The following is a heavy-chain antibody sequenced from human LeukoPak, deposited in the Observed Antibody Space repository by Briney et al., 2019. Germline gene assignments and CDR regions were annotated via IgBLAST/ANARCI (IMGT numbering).Heavy chain of an antibody. CDR3: ATPTLETIGRYLFDY. D-gene: IGHD1-26*01. V-gene: IGHV5-51*01. CDR1: GYRFTTFW. J-gene: IGHJ4*02. Sequence: GESLKISCKGSGYRFTTFWIGWVRQLPGTGLEWMGISYPGDSDARYSPSFQGRVTISAHKSISNVHLQSSALKASDTAVYYCATPTLETIGRYLFDYWGQGTLVTVSS. CDR2: SYPGDSDA.